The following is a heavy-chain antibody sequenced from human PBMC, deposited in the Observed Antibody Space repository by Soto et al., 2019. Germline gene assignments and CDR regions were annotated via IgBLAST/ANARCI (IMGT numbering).Heavy chain of an antibody. D-gene: IGHD6-19*01. Sequence: QVQLVQSGAEVKKPGASVKVSCKASGYTFTGYYMHWVRQAPGQGLEWMGWINPNSGGTNYAQKCQGWVTMTRDTSISTAYMELSRLRSDDTAVYYCARSVAGRGVYYYSGMDVWGQGTTVTVSS. CDR3: ARSVAGRGVYYYSGMDV. CDR2: INPNSGGT. J-gene: IGHJ6*02. CDR1: GYTFTGYY. V-gene: IGHV1-2*04.